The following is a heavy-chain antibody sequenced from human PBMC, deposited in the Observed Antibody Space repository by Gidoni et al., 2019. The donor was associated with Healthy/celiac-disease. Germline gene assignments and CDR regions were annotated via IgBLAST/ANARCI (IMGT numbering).Heavy chain of an antibody. CDR3: ASLYCSGGSCYSDYYYGMDV. J-gene: IGHJ6*02. Sequence: GRFTISRDNSKNTLYLQMNSLRAEDTAVYYCASLYCSGGSCYSDYYYGMDVWGQGTTVTVSS. D-gene: IGHD2-15*01. V-gene: IGHV3-30*01.